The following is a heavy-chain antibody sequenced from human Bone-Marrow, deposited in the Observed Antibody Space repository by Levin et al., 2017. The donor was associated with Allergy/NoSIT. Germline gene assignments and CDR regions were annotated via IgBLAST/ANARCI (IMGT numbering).Heavy chain of an antibody. CDR2: VWFDGTGE. V-gene: IGHV3-33*01. Sequence: PGGSLRLSCAASGFTFSSFGMHWVRQVPGKGLEWVALVWFDGTGEYYADSVKGRFTISRDNSEDTLYLQMNSLRAEDTGVYYCARGRDRLWLGFYNFYGMDVWGPGTTVTVSS. CDR1: GFTFSSFG. CDR3: ARGRDRLWLGFYNFYGMDV. J-gene: IGHJ6*02. D-gene: IGHD3/OR15-3a*01.